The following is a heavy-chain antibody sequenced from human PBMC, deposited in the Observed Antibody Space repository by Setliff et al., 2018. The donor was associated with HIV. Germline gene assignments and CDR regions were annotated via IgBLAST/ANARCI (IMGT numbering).Heavy chain of an antibody. Sequence: GGSLRLSCVASGFTLSTYTMHWVRQPPGKGLEWVALISYDRRKEYYADSVKGRFTISRDNSKNTLYLQMSSLRAEDTAVYYCAKDRGDYDFWSGYYVYWGQGTPVTVSS. J-gene: IGHJ4*02. D-gene: IGHD3-3*01. V-gene: IGHV3-30*04. CDR2: ISYDRRKE. CDR3: AKDRGDYDFWSGYYVY. CDR1: GFTLSTYT.